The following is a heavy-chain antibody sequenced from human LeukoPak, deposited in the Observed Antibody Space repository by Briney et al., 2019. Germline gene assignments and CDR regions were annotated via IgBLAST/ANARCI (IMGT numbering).Heavy chain of an antibody. CDR3: ARGVNSGYFDY. D-gene: IGHD1-26*01. CDR1: GGSFSSNY. CDR2: IYYSGST. Sequence: SETLSLTCTVSGGSFSSNYWTWIRQPPGKGLEWIGYIYYSGSTNYNPSLKSRVTISVDTSKNQFSLKLTSVTAADTAVYYWARGVNSGYFDYCGQGTLVTVSS. V-gene: IGHV4-59*01. J-gene: IGHJ4*02.